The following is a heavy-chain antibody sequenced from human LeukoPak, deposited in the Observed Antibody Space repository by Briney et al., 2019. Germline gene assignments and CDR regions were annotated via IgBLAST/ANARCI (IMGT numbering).Heavy chain of an antibody. Sequence: SQTLSLTCTVSGGSISSGSYYWSWVRQPAGKGLEWIGRIYTSGSTNYNPSLKSRVAISVDTSKKQFSLKLSSVTAADTAVYYCVRGTRLKVDYYYMDVWGKGTTVTVSS. J-gene: IGHJ6*03. CDR2: IYTSGST. V-gene: IGHV4-61*02. CDR1: GGSISSGSYY. CDR3: VRGTRLKVDYYYMDV. D-gene: IGHD1-14*01.